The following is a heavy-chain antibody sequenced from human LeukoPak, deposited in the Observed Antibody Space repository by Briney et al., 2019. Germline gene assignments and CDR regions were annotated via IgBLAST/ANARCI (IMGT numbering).Heavy chain of an antibody. D-gene: IGHD2-15*01. CDR2: ISSSSSYI. CDR1: GFTFSSYW. V-gene: IGHV3-21*01. Sequence: PGGSLRLSCAASGFTFSSYWMSWVRQAPGKGLEWVSSISSSSSYIYYADSVKGRFTISRDNAKNSLYLQMNSLRAEDTAVYYCARVGYCSGGSCPFYYWGQGTLVTVSS. J-gene: IGHJ4*02. CDR3: ARVGYCSGGSCPFYY.